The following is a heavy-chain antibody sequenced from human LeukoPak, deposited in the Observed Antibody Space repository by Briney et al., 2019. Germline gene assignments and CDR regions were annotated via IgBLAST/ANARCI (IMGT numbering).Heavy chain of an antibody. V-gene: IGHV4-38-2*02. J-gene: IGHJ3*02. Sequence: SETLSLTCTVSGYSISSGYYWGWIRQPPGKGLEWIGSIYHSGSTYYNPSLKSRVTISVDTSKNQFSLKLSSVTAADTAVYYCARGGGYNYFDAFDIWGQGTMVTVSS. D-gene: IGHD5-24*01. CDR2: IYHSGST. CDR1: GYSISSGYY. CDR3: ARGGGYNYFDAFDI.